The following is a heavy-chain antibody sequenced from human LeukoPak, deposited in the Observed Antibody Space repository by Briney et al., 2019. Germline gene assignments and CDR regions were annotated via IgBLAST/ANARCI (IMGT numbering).Heavy chain of an antibody. CDR3: ARHLGYYYDSSGYLEYYFDY. J-gene: IGHJ4*02. D-gene: IGHD3-22*01. CDR1: GYSFTSYW. V-gene: IGHV5-51*01. Sequence: GESLKISCKGSGYSFTSYWIGWVRQMPGRGLEWMGIIYPGDSDTRYSPSFQGQVTISADKSISTAYLQWSSLKASDTAMYYCARHLGYYYDSSGYLEYYFDYWGQGTLVTVSS. CDR2: IYPGDSDT.